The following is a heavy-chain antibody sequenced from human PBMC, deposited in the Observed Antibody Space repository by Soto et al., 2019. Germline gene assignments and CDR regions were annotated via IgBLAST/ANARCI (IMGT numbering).Heavy chain of an antibody. CDR3: AKWGYYDSSGSDPIDY. CDR2: ISGSGGST. Sequence: GGSLRLSCAASGFTFSSYAMSWVRQAPGKGLEWVSAISGSGGSTYYADSVKGRFTISRDNSKNTLYLQMSSLRAEDTAVYYCAKWGYYDSSGSDPIDYWGQGTLVTVSS. CDR1: GFTFSSYA. D-gene: IGHD3-22*01. V-gene: IGHV3-23*01. J-gene: IGHJ4*02.